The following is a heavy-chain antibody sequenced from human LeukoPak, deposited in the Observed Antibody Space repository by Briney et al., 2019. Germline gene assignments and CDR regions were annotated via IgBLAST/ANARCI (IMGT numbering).Heavy chain of an antibody. D-gene: IGHD3-10*01. Sequence: GASVKVSCKASGYTFTSYDINWVRQATGQGLEWMGWMNPNSGNTGYAQKFRGRVTMTRNTSISTAYMELSSLRSEDTAVYYCARGRYYYGSGSYSRGGKYYYYGMDVWGQGTTVTVSS. CDR2: MNPNSGNT. V-gene: IGHV1-8*01. CDR1: GYTFTSYD. CDR3: ARGRYYYGSGSYSRGGKYYYYGMDV. J-gene: IGHJ6*02.